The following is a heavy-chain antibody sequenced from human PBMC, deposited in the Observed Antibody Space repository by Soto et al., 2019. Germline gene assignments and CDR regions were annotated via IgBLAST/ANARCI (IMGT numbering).Heavy chain of an antibody. CDR1: GGTFSSYA. D-gene: IGHD1-7*01. CDR3: AREFGGTTFDY. CDR2: IIPIFGTA. Sequence: GASVKASCKASGGTFSSYAISWLRQAPGQGLEWMGGIIPIFGTANYAQKFQGRVTITADKSTSTAYMELSSLRSEDTAVYYCAREFGGTTFDYWGQGTLVTVSS. V-gene: IGHV1-69*06. J-gene: IGHJ4*02.